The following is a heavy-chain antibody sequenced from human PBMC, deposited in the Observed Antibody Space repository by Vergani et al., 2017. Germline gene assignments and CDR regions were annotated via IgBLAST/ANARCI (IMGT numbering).Heavy chain of an antibody. CDR2: IYYSGST. V-gene: IGHV4-30-4*01. Sequence: QVQLQESGPGLVKPSQTLSLTCTVSGGSLSSGDYYWSWTRQPPGNGLEWIGYIYYSGSTYYNPSLKSRVTISVDTSKNQFSLKLSSVTAADTAVYYCAXAWNPTYYYDSSGYYYGPSEIWGQGTMVTVSS. CDR1: GGSLSSGDYY. D-gene: IGHD3-22*01. CDR3: AXAWNPTYYYDSSGYYYGPSEI. J-gene: IGHJ3*02.